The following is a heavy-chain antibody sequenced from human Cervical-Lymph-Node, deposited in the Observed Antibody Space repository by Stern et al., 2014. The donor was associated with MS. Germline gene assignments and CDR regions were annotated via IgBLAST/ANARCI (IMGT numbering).Heavy chain of an antibody. CDR1: GGSISTSNQY. J-gene: IGHJ5*02. V-gene: IGHV4-39*01. D-gene: IGHD2-21*02. CDR3: ARHNGLVVVTDEDWFDP. CDR2: IFHSGST. Sequence: QVQLQESGPGLVKPSETLSLTCTVSGGSISTSNQYWGWIRQPPGKGPEWIGSIFHSGSTDYSPSLKSRVTIFVDTSKNQFSLKRSTVTAADTAVYYCARHNGLVVVTDEDWFDPWGQGTLVTVSS.